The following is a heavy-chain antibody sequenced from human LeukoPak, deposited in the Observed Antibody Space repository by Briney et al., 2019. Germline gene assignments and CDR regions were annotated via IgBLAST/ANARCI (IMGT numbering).Heavy chain of an antibody. J-gene: IGHJ4*02. CDR2: ISSSSSYI. D-gene: IGHD2-15*01. CDR1: GFTLSSYS. CDR3: AKGRRGYCSGGNFHPYFDY. V-gene: IGHV3-21*04. Sequence: PGGSLTLSCAASGFTLSSYSMNWVRQAPGKGLEWVSSISSSSSYIYYADSVKGRLTISRDNSKNTMYLQMNSLRAEDTVVYYCAKGRRGYCSGGNFHPYFDYWGQGTLVTVPS.